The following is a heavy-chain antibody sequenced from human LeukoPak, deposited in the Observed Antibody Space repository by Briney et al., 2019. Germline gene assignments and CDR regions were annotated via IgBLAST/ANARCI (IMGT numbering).Heavy chain of an antibody. J-gene: IGHJ4*02. CDR1: GFTFSSYA. Sequence: GGSLRLSCAASGFTFSSYAMSWVRQAPGKGLEWVSAISGSGGSTYYADSVKGRFTISRDNSKNTLYLQMNSLRAEDMAVYYCAKDKDFWSGYYLDYWGQGTLVTVSS. CDR2: ISGSGGST. CDR3: AKDKDFWSGYYLDY. D-gene: IGHD3-3*01. V-gene: IGHV3-23*01.